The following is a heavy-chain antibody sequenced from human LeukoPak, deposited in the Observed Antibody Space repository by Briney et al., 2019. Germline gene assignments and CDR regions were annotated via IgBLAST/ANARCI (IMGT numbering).Heavy chain of an antibody. D-gene: IGHD1-26*01. CDR3: VKPTSGSYYTWDFDS. J-gene: IGHJ4*02. CDR2: ISYDGSIK. V-gene: IGHV3-30*18. CDR1: GFTFSSYG. Sequence: AGGSLRLSCAASGFTFSSYGMHWVRQAPGKGLEWVAVISYDGSIKYYADSVKGRFTISRDNSKNTLYLQMNSLRAEDTAVYYCVKPTSGSYYTWDFDSWGQGTPVTVSS.